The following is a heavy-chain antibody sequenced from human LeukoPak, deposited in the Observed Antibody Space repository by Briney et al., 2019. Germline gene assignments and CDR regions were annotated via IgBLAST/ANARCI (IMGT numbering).Heavy chain of an antibody. D-gene: IGHD2-2*01. CDR3: ARDLPYYCSSTSCYDFSVGWFDP. CDR1: GGTFSSYA. Sequence: SVKVSCKASGGTFSSYAISWVRQAPGQGLEWMGGIIPIFGTANYAQKFQGRVTITADESTSTAYMELSSLRSEDTAVYYCARDLPYYCSSTSCYDFSVGWFDPWGQGTLVTVSS. J-gene: IGHJ5*02. V-gene: IGHV1-69*13. CDR2: IIPIFGTA.